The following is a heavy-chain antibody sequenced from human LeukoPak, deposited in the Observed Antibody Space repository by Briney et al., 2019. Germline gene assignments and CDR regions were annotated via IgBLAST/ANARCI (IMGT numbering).Heavy chain of an antibody. CDR2: IIPIFGTA. Sequence: SVKVSCKASGGTFSSNTISWVRQAPGQGLECMGGIIPIFGTANYAQKFQGRVTITADESTSTAYMDLSSLRSEDTAVYYCARDRTRRWLQQDGFDIWGQGKMVTVSS. CDR3: ARDRTRRWLQQDGFDI. CDR1: GGTFSSNT. J-gene: IGHJ3*02. V-gene: IGHV1-69*13. D-gene: IGHD5-24*01.